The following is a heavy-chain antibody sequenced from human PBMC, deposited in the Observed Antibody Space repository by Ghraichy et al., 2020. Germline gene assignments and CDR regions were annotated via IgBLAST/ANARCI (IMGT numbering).Heavy chain of an antibody. D-gene: IGHD6-6*01. J-gene: IGHJ4*02. V-gene: IGHV1-69*13. CDR3: ARDRRVAARPGYYFDY. CDR2: IIPIFGTA. Sequence: SVKVSCKASGGTFSSYAISWVRQAPGQGLEWMGGIIPIFGTANYAQKFQGRVTITADESTSTAYMELSSLRSEDTAVYYCARDRRVAARPGYYFDYWGQGTLVTVSS. CDR1: GGTFSSYA.